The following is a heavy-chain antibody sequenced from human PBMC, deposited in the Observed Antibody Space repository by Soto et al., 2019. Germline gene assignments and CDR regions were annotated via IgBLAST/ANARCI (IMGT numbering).Heavy chain of an antibody. D-gene: IGHD1-1*01. V-gene: IGHV1-18*01. CDR1: GYAFTTYG. Sequence: QVHLVQSRAEVKKPGASVKVSCKGSGYAFTTYGITWVRQAPGQELEWMGWISAHNGNTNYAQKLQGRVTVTRDTSTSTAYMERRSQRSDDTAVYYCARGRYGDYWGQGALVTVSS. J-gene: IGHJ4*02. CDR2: ISAHNGNT. CDR3: ARGRYGDY.